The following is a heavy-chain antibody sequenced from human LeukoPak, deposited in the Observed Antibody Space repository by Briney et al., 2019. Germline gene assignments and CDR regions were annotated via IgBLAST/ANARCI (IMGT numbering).Heavy chain of an antibody. J-gene: IGHJ4*02. Sequence: ASVKVSCKTSGYTFTDYYMHWVRQAPGQGLEWMAWIDPNSGDTNSAQKFQGRVTMTRDTSISTAYMELSRLRSDDTAVYYCARDDCSGGSCYSGYWGQGTLVTVSS. CDR3: ARDDCSGGSCYSGY. D-gene: IGHD2-15*01. CDR2: IDPNSGDT. CDR1: GYTFTDYY. V-gene: IGHV1-2*02.